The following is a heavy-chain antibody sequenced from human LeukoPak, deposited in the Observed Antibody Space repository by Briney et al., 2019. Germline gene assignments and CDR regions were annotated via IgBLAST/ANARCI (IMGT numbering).Heavy chain of an antibody. CDR1: GFTFSSHA. CDR3: AKSCLDTYYDTLTGSDY. J-gene: IGHJ4*02. CDR2: ISYDGSNK. V-gene: IGHV3-30*18. Sequence: PGRSLGLSCAASGFTFSSHAMHWVRQAPGKGLEWVAIISYDGSNKYYADSVKGRFTISRDNSKNTLYLQMNSLRAEDTAVYYCAKSCLDTYYDTLTGSDYWGQGTLVTVSS. D-gene: IGHD3-9*01.